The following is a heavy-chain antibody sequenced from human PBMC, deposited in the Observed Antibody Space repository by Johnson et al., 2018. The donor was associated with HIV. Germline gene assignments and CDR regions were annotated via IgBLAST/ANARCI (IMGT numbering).Heavy chain of an antibody. V-gene: IGHV3-7*05. J-gene: IGHJ3*02. CDR3: ARDRGQYTDSSRGDI. CDR1: GFTFSSYA. D-gene: IGHD6-13*01. Sequence: VQLVESGGGVVQPGRSLRLSCAASGFTFSSYAMHWVRQAPGKGLEWVANIKQDGSEKYYVDSVKGRFTISRDNAKNSLYLQMNSLRAEDTAVYYCARDRGQYTDSSRGDIWGQGTMVTVSS. CDR2: IKQDGSEK.